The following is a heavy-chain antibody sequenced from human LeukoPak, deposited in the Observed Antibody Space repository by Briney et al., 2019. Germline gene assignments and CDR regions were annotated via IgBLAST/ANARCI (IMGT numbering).Heavy chain of an antibody. CDR1: GGSISSGGYS. J-gene: IGHJ4*02. CDR3: ARDMRYCSGGSCYSNYFDY. Sequence: SETLSLTCAVSGGSISSGGYSWSWIRQPPGKGLEWIGYIYHSGSTYYNPSLKSQFTISLDTSKNQVSLNLSSVTAADTAVYYCARDMRYCSGGSCYSNYFDYWGQGTLVTVSS. V-gene: IGHV4-30-2*01. CDR2: IYHSGST. D-gene: IGHD2-15*01.